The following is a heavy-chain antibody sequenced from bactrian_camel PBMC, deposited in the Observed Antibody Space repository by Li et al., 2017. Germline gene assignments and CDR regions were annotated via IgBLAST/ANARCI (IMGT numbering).Heavy chain of an antibody. V-gene: IGHV3S54*01. CDR1: GTTTSLNC. D-gene: IGHD4*01. Sequence: VQLVESGGGSVQPGGSLTLSCVVNGTTTSLNCMGWFRQPTGKDYEGVASLDPFHGATNYADFVKGRFTISRDSAKNTVFLQMNGLNSDDTAMYYCAAGDFYTDYQHPSDFKYWGQGTQVTVS. CDR2: LDPFHGAT. CDR3: AAGDFYTDYQHPSDFKY. J-gene: IGHJ4*01.